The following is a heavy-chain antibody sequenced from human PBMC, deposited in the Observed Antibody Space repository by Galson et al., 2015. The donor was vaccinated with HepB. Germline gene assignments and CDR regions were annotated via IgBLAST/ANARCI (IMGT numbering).Heavy chain of an antibody. D-gene: IGHD2-2*01. V-gene: IGHV3-30-3*01. J-gene: IGHJ6*02. CDR3: ARSVDAVYYYGMDV. CDR2: ISYDGSNK. Sequence: SLRLSCAASGFTFSSYAMHWVRQAPGKGLEWVAVISYDGSNKYYADSVKGRFTISRDNSKNTLYLQMNSLRAEDTAVYYCARSVDAVYYYGMDVWGQGTTVTVSS. CDR1: GFTFSSYA.